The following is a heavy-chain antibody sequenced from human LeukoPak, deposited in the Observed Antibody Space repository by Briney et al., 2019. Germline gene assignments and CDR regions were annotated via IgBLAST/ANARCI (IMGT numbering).Heavy chain of an antibody. V-gene: IGHV3-23*01. D-gene: IGHD6-13*01. CDR1: GFTFSSYC. CDR3: AKEGIGAAGRRFDC. CDR2: IASNGGNT. J-gene: IGHJ4*02. Sequence: GGSLRLSCVASGFTFSSYCMHWVRQAPGKGLQWVSRIASNGGNTYYADSVRGRFTISRDNAKNTLYLQMNSLRAEDTAVYYCAKEGIGAAGRRFDCWGQGTPVTVSS.